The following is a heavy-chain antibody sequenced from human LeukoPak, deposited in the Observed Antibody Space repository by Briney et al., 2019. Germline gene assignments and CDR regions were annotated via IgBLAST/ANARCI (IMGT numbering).Heavy chain of an antibody. CDR2: GSYSGST. Sequence: PSETLSLTCTVSGGSFRSSSYYWGWIRQPPGKGLEWIGSGSYSGSTYYKPSLKSRVTISVDTSKSQFSLKLSSVTAADTAVYYCAREGGPYRPLDYSGQGTLVTVAS. CDR1: GGSFRSSSYY. CDR3: AREGGPYRPLDY. V-gene: IGHV4-39*02. J-gene: IGHJ4*02.